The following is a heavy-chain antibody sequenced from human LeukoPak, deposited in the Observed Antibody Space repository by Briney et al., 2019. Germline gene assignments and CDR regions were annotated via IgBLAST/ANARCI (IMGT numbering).Heavy chain of an antibody. J-gene: IGHJ6*04. Sequence: GGSLRLSCAASGFTFSSYEMNWVRQAPGKGLEWASYISSSGSTIYYADSVKGRFTISRDNAKSSLYLQMNSLRAEDTAVYYCAELGITMIGGVWGKGTTVTISS. CDR3: AELGITMIGGV. D-gene: IGHD3-10*02. CDR2: ISSSGSTI. CDR1: GFTFSSYE. V-gene: IGHV3-48*03.